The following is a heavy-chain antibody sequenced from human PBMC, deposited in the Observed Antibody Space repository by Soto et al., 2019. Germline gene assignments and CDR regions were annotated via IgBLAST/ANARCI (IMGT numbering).Heavy chain of an antibody. CDR2: IIPIFGTA. D-gene: IGHD3-10*01. V-gene: IGHV1-69*13. Sequence: VASVKVSCKASGGTFSSYAISWVRQAPGQGLEWMGGIIPIFGTANYAQKFQGRVTITADESTSTAYMELSSLRSEDTAVYYCARDIKPQESQIEDYWGQGTLVTVSS. CDR3: ARDIKPQESQIEDY. CDR1: GGTFSSYA. J-gene: IGHJ4*02.